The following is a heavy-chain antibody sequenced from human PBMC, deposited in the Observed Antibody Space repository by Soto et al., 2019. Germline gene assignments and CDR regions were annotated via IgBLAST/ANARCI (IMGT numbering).Heavy chain of an antibody. Sequence: ASVKVYCKASGYTFTNYGISWVRQAPGQGLEWMGWSSTYNGNTIYAQKFQARVTMTTEKATKTAYMELKNLRSDDTALYYCATDRTYYDSSGDPEFWGQGTLVTVSS. CDR1: GYTFTNYG. D-gene: IGHD3-22*01. V-gene: IGHV1-18*01. CDR3: ATDRTYYDSSGDPEF. J-gene: IGHJ4*02. CDR2: SSTYNGNT.